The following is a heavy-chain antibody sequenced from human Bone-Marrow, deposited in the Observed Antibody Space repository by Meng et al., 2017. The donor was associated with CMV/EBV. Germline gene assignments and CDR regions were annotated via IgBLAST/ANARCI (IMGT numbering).Heavy chain of an antibody. CDR1: GFTFSSYA. J-gene: IGHJ4*02. CDR2: ISYDGSNK. D-gene: IGHD3-3*01. V-gene: IGHV3-30-3*01. Sequence: GGSLRLSCAASGFTFSSYAMHWVRQAPGKGLEWVAVISYDGSNKYYADSVKCRFTISRGNSKNTLYLQMNSLRAEDRAVYYCARGGGGYDFWSGYYFDYCGQGTLVTVSS. CDR3: ARGGGGYDFWSGYYFDY.